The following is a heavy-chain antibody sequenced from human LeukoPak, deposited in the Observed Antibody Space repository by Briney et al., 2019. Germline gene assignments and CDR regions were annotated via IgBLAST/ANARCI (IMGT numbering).Heavy chain of an antibody. D-gene: IGHD1-1*01. V-gene: IGHV4-59*01. CDR1: GGSMSYYY. CDR2: KYYDGNSGNT. CDR3: VRPESVGTKYRFDY. Sequence: KPSETLSLTCTVSGGSMSYYYWTWIRQTPGKGLEWIGYKYYDGNSGNTNYNPSLESRVTISVDTSKNHVSLNLTSVTAADTAVYYCVRPESVGTKYRFDYWGQGALVTVSS. J-gene: IGHJ4*02.